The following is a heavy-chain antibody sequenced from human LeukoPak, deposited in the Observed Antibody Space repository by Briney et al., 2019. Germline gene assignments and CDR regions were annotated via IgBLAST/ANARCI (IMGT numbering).Heavy chain of an antibody. V-gene: IGHV1-2*02. J-gene: IGHJ4*02. CDR2: INPDTGDT. D-gene: IGHD1-26*01. Sequence: ASVKVSCKASGGTFTNDAISWVRQAPGQGFEWMGWINPDTGDTYYVRKFQGRVTMTRDMSVTTTYMYLSRLRSDDTAFYYCARGGYSGTEKPNDYWGQGTLVTVSS. CDR3: ARGGYSGTEKPNDY. CDR1: GGTFTNDA.